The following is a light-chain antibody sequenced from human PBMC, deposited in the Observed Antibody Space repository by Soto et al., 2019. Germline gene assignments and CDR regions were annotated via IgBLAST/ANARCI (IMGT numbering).Light chain of an antibody. CDR3: QQANSFPWT. CDR1: QAIRNW. Sequence: DIQMTQSPSSVSASVGDRVTITCRASQAIRNWLAWYQHKPGKAPNLIYAASRLQSGVPSRFSGSGSGTDFTLTISSLQPEDFATYYCQQANSFPWTFGQGTRVEVK. CDR2: AAS. V-gene: IGKV1-12*01. J-gene: IGKJ1*01.